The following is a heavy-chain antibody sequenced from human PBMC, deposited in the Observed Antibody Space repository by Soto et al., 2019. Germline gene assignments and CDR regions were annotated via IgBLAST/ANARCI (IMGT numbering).Heavy chain of an antibody. J-gene: IGHJ6*02. CDR3: ARMPTYYYDSSGYSKDHYGMEV. CDR2: IDWDDDK. D-gene: IGHD3-22*01. CDR1: GFSLSTSGMC. V-gene: IGHV2-70*01. Sequence: SGPTLVNPTQTLTLTCTFSGFSLSTSGMCVSWIRQPPGKALEWLALIDWDDDKYYSTSLKTRLTISKDTSKNQVVLTMTNMEPVDTATYYCARMPTYYYDSSGYSKDHYGMEVWGQGTTVTVS.